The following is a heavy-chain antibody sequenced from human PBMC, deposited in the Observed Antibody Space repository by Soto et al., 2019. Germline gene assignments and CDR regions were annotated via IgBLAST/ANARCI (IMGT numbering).Heavy chain of an antibody. CDR1: GFTFSSYA. V-gene: IGHV3-23*01. J-gene: IGHJ4*02. CDR3: AKDGSSTVVAKKYYFDY. CDR2: ISGGGGST. Sequence: PGGSLRLSCAASGFTFSSYAMSWVRQAPGKGLEWVSRISGGGGSTYYGDSVKGRFTISRDNSKNTVYLQMDSLRAEDTAVYYCAKDGSSTVVAKKYYFDYWGLGTLVTVS. D-gene: IGHD2-2*01.